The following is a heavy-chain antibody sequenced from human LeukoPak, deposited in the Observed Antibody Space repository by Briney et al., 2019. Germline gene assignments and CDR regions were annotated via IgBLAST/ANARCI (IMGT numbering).Heavy chain of an antibody. CDR3: AKDLTRLFEWDY. CDR1: GFTFSSYA. J-gene: IGHJ4*02. CDR2: ISGSGGST. V-gene: IGHV3-23*01. D-gene: IGHD3-10*02. Sequence: PGGSLRLSCAASGFTFSSYAMSWVRQAPGKGLEWVSAISGSGGSTYYADSVKGRFTISRDDSKNTLYLQMNSLRAEDTAVYYCAKDLTRLFEWDYWGQGTLVTVSS.